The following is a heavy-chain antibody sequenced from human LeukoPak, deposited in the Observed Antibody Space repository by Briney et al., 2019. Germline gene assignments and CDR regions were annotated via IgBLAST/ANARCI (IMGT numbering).Heavy chain of an antibody. J-gene: IGHJ4*02. D-gene: IGHD2-2*02. CDR1: GGTFSSYA. V-gene: IGHV1-69*05. CDR3: ARAICSSTSCYIRGFDY. CDR2: IIPIFGTA. Sequence: GASVKVSCKDSGGTFSSYAISWVRQAPGQGLEWMGGIIPIFGTANYAQKFQGRVTITTDESTSTAYMELSSLRSEDTAVYYCARAICSSTSCYIRGFDYWGQGTLVTVSS.